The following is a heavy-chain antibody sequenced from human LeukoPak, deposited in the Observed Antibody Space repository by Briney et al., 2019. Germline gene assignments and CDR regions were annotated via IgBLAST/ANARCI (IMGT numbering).Heavy chain of an antibody. CDR1: GYTFTSYD. CDR3: ARLTMKPNYVWGSYRYRGMDV. CDR2: MIPTCGRT. Sequence: ASVKVSCKASGYTFTSYDINWVRQAPGQGLEWMGWMIPTCGRTNYAQKFQGRVTITRNTSIRTAYTELSSLRSEDTAVYYCARLTMKPNYVWGSYRYRGMDVWGQGTTVTVSS. V-gene: IGHV1-8*01. J-gene: IGHJ6*02. D-gene: IGHD3-16*02.